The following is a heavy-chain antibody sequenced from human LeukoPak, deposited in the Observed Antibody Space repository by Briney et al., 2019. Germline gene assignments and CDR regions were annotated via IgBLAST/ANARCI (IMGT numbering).Heavy chain of an antibody. Sequence: GGSLRLSCVDSGFTFSIYRISWVRQAPGKGLQWVANIKQDGSAKDYVDSVKGRFTISRDNAKKSLFLQMNSLRAEDTAVYYCARDMRGDGFDIWGQGTMVTVSS. J-gene: IGHJ3*02. D-gene: IGHD2-2*01. CDR1: GFTFSIYR. CDR2: IKQDGSAK. V-gene: IGHV3-7*04. CDR3: ARDMRGDGFDI.